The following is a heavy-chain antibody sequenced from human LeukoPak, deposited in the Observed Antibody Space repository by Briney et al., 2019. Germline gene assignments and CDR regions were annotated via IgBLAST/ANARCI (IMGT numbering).Heavy chain of an antibody. CDR2: ISDSGGST. CDR1: GITLSNYG. Sequence: GGSLRLSCAVSGITLSNYGMSWVRQAPGKGLEWVAGISDSGGSTNYADSVKGRFTISRDNSKNTVYLQINSLRAEDTAVYYCGKTTAGYSSGQKPAWPVDYWGQGTLVTVSS. D-gene: IGHD5-18*01. J-gene: IGHJ4*02. CDR3: GKTTAGYSSGQKPAWPVDY. V-gene: IGHV3-23*01.